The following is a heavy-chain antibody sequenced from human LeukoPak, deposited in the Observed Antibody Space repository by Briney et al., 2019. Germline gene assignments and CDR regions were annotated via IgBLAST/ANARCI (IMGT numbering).Heavy chain of an antibody. V-gene: IGHV3-7*01. CDR3: AKGWGIPIFGVVTN. D-gene: IGHD3-3*01. CDR1: GFTFSSYW. J-gene: IGHJ4*02. Sequence: GGSLRLSCAASGFTFSSYWMSWVRQAPGKGLEWVANIKQDGSEKYYVDSVKGRFTISRDNSKNTLYLQMNSLRAEDTAVYYCAKGWGIPIFGVVTNWGQGTLVTVSS. CDR2: IKQDGSEK.